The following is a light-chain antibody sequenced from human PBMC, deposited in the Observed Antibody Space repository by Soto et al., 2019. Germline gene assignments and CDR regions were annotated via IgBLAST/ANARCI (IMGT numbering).Light chain of an antibody. J-gene: IGKJ2*01. CDR1: HSVSSY. Sequence: EIVLTQSPATLSLSPGDRATLSCMASHSVSSYLAWYQQRPGQAPRLLIYDVSNRATGLPARFSGRGSGTDFNLTISSLEPEDFAVYYCQQRNSRYTFGPGTTLESK. CDR3: QQRNSRYT. V-gene: IGKV3-11*01. CDR2: DVS.